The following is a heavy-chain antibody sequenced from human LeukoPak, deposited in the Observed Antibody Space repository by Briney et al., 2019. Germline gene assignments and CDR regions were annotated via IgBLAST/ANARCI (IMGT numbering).Heavy chain of an antibody. J-gene: IGHJ4*02. Sequence: ASVKVSCKASGYTFTGYYMHWVRQAPGQGLELMGWINPNSGGTNYAQKFQGRVTMTRDTSISTAYMELSRLRSDDTAVYYCAKGPRWLQSHLNYWGQGTLVTVSS. CDR2: INPNSGGT. CDR3: AKGPRWLQSHLNY. D-gene: IGHD5-24*01. CDR1: GYTFTGYY. V-gene: IGHV1-2*02.